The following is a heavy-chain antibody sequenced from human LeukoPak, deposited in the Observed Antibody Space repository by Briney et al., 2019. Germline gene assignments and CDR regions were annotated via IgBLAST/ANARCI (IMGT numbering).Heavy chain of an antibody. J-gene: IGHJ6*02. CDR2: INSDGSST. CDR3: AKDPSTYYSSSWYFSYYYYGMDV. Sequence: GGSLRLSCAASGFTFSSYWMHWVRQAPGKGLVWVSRINSDGSSTSYADSVKGRFTISRDNAKNTLYLQMNSLRAEDTAVYYCAKDPSTYYSSSWYFSYYYYGMDVWGQGTTVTVSS. D-gene: IGHD6-13*01. V-gene: IGHV3-74*01. CDR1: GFTFSSYW.